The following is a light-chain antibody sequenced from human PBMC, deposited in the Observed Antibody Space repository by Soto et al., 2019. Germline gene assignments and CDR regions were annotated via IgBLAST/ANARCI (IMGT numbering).Light chain of an antibody. V-gene: IGKV1-8*01. CDR1: QGISSY. J-gene: IGKJ1*01. Sequence: IQMPPSPSSLSASVGDRVTITCRASQGISSYLAWYQQKPGKAPKLLIYAASTLQSGVPSRFSGSGSGTDFTLTISCLQSEDFATYYCQQYYSYPPAFGQGTKVDIK. CDR3: QQYYSYPPA. CDR2: AAS.